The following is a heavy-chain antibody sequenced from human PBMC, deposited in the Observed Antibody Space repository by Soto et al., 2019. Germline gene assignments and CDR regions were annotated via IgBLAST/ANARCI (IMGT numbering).Heavy chain of an antibody. CDR1: GGSISSDTYY. D-gene: IGHD5-18*01. Sequence: QVQLQESGPGLVKPSQTLSLTCTVSGGSISSDTYYWNWIRQHPGRSLEWIGYIYYSGSTSYNPSLKSRVAIPLDTSKNQFSLKLSSVTAADTAVYYCARGRGYSYGLFDYWGQGALVTVSS. J-gene: IGHJ4*02. V-gene: IGHV4-31*03. CDR2: IYYSGST. CDR3: ARGRGYSYGLFDY.